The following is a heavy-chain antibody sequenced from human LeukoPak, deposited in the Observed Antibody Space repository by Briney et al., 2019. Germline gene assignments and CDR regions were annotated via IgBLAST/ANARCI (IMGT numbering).Heavy chain of an antibody. V-gene: IGHV1-58*02. CDR1: GFTFTSSA. CDR3: ARNHDSSGYTFDY. J-gene: IGHJ4*02. D-gene: IGHD3-22*01. Sequence: SVKVSCKASGFTFTSSAMQWVRQARGQRLEWIGWIVVGSGNTNYAQKFQGRVTMTSDTSTSTVYMELSSLRSEDTAVYYCARNHDSSGYTFDYWGQGTLVTVSS. CDR2: IVVGSGNT.